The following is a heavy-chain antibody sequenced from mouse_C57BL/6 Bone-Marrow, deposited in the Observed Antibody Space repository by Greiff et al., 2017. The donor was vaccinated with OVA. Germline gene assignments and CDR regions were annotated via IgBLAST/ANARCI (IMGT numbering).Heavy chain of an antibody. CDR1: GYTFTSYW. V-gene: IGHV1-5*01. J-gene: IGHJ3*01. Sequence: EVQLQQSGTVLARPGASVKMSCKTSGYTFTSYWMHWVKQRPGQGLEWIGAIYPGNSDTSYNQKFKGKAKLTAVTSASTAYMELSRLTTEASAVDYWTRSPPPPSYRFAYWGQGTLVTVSA. CDR3: TRSPPPPSYRFAY. CDR2: IYPGNSDT.